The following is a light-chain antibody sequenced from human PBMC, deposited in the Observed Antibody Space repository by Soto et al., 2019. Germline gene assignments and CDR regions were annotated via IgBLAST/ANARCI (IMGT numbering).Light chain of an antibody. CDR2: ADN. V-gene: IGLV1-40*01. CDR1: SSNIGAGYD. Sequence: QSVLTQTPSVSGAPGQKITMSCTGSSSNIGAGYDVHWYQQLPGAAPRLLIYADNNRPSGVPDRFSASNSGTSASLAITGLQGEDEAVYYCQSYDSTLSARYVFGTGTKVTVL. CDR3: QSYDSTLSARYV. J-gene: IGLJ1*01.